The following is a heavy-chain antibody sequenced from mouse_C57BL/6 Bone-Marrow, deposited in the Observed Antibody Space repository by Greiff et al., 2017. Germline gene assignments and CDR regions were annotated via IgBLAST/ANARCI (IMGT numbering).Heavy chain of an antibody. V-gene: IGHV1-81*01. Sequence: VQVVESGAELARPGASVKLSCKASGYTFTSYGISWVKQRTGQGLEWIGEIYPRSGNTYYNEKFKGKATLTADKSSSTAYMELRSLTSEDSAVYFCARSDYGSSYVGWYFDVWGTGTTVTVSS. CDR3: ARSDYGSSYVGWYFDV. CDR2: IYPRSGNT. J-gene: IGHJ1*03. D-gene: IGHD1-1*01. CDR1: GYTFTSYG.